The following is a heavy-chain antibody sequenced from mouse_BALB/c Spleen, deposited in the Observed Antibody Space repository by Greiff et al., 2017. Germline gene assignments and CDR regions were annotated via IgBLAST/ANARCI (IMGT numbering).Heavy chain of an antibody. J-gene: IGHJ4*01. CDR2: IWAGGST. Sequence: QVQLKESGPGLVAPSQSLSITCTVSGFSLTSYGVHWVRQPPGKGLEWLGVIWAGGSTNYNSALMSRLSISKDNSKSQVFLKMNSLQTDDTAMYYCARDGNYGYYAMDYWGQGTSVTVSS. CDR1: GFSLTSYG. V-gene: IGHV2-9*02. CDR3: ARDGNYGYYAMDY. D-gene: IGHD2-1*01.